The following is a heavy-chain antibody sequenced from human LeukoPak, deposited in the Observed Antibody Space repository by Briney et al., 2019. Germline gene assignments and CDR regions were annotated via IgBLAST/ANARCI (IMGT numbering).Heavy chain of an antibody. CDR1: GYTFTGYH. CDR2: INPNSGDT. Sequence: ASVKVSCKASGYTFTGYHMHWVRQAPGQGLEWMGWINPNSGDTNYAQKFQGRVTMTRDTSISTAYMELSRLRSDDTAVYYCAKDEYVLTSFDPWGQGTLVTVSS. CDR3: AKDEYVLTSFDP. D-gene: IGHD3-16*01. V-gene: IGHV1-2*02. J-gene: IGHJ5*02.